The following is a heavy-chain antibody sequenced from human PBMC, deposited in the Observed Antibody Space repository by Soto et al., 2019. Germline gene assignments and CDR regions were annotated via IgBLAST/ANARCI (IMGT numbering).Heavy chain of an antibody. J-gene: IGHJ5*02. CDR1: GFTFSDYY. Sequence: PGGSLRLSCAASGFTFSDYYMSWIRQAPGKGPEWVSYISSSSSYTNYADSVKGRFTISRDNAKNSLYLQMNSLRAEDTAVYYCARDARNYCSGGSCYETTEGLNWFDPWGQGTLVTVSS. V-gene: IGHV3-11*06. D-gene: IGHD2-15*01. CDR2: ISSSSSYT. CDR3: ARDARNYCSGGSCYETTEGLNWFDP.